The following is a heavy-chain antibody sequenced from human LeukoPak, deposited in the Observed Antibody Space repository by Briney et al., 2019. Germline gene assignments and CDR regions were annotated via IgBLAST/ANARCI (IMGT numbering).Heavy chain of an antibody. Sequence: SETLSLTCTVSGGSISSDYWSWIRQPPGKGLEWIGYISYSGSTNYNPSLKSRVTISIDTSKNQFSLRLSSVTAADTAVYYCARENDRYGRIDYWGQGTQVTVSS. CDR1: GGSISSDY. D-gene: IGHD5-18*01. CDR3: ARENDRYGRIDY. CDR2: ISYSGST. V-gene: IGHV4-59*01. J-gene: IGHJ4*02.